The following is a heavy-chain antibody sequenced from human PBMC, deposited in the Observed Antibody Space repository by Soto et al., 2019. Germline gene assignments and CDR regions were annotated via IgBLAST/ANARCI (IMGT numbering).Heavy chain of an antibody. CDR2: ISVRGVPT. CDR3: AREDTSFAGVHMEV. CDR1: GFAFSNYA. Sequence: XGTLRVSLVASGFAFSNYALSWVRQAPGKGLEWVSGISVRGVPTYYADYVKGRFTISRDSSRNTVYLQMNYVRAEDTAIYYCAREDTSFAGVHMEVWGQGTTVTAP. V-gene: IGHV3-23*01. J-gene: IGHJ6*02. D-gene: IGHD3-10*01.